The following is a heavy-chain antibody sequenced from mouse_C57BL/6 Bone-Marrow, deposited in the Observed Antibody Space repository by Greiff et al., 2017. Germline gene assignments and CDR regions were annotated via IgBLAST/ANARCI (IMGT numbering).Heavy chain of an antibody. CDR2: IDPETGGT. CDR1: GYTFTDYE. Sequence: VQLQESGAELVRPGASVTLSCKASGYTFTDYEMHWVKQTPVHGLEWIGAIDPETGGTAYNQKFKGKAILTADKSSSTAYMELRSLTSEDSAVYYCTPSSYDFDYWGQGTTLTVSS. CDR3: TPSSYDFDY. D-gene: IGHD1-1*01. V-gene: IGHV1-15*01. J-gene: IGHJ2*01.